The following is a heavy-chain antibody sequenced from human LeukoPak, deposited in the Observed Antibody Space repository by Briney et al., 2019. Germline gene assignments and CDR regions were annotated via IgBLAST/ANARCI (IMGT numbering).Heavy chain of an antibody. CDR1: GFTFSSYA. J-gene: IGHJ6*02. Sequence: PGGSLRLSCAASGFTFSSYAMSWVRQAPGKGLEWVSAISGGGGSTYYAHSVKGRFTISRDNSKNTLYLQMNSLRAEDTAVYYCARGLTYYDFWSGYPPDYYGMDVWGQGTTVTVSS. V-gene: IGHV3-23*01. D-gene: IGHD3-3*01. CDR2: ISGGGGST. CDR3: ARGLTYYDFWSGYPPDYYGMDV.